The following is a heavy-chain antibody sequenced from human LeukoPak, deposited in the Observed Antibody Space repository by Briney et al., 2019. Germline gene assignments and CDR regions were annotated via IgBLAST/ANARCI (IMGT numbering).Heavy chain of an antibody. CDR1: GFTFSSYS. CDR3: ARDPIAGYYYMDV. V-gene: IGHV3-21*01. CDR2: ISSSSSYI. D-gene: IGHD2-15*01. J-gene: IGHJ6*03. Sequence: GGSLRHSCAASGFTFSSYSMNWVRQAPGKGLEWVSSISSSSSYIYYADSVKGRFTISRDNAKNSLYLQMNSLRAEDTAVYYCARDPIAGYYYMDVWGKGTTVTVSS.